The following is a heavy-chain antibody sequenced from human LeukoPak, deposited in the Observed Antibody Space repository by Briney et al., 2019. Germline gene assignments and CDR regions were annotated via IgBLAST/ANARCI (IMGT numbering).Heavy chain of an antibody. D-gene: IGHD4-23*01. CDR2: FSASDGSR. CDR3: AKNIGGFDY. J-gene: IGHJ4*02. Sequence: GGSLRLSCAASGFTFSSYSMNWVRQAPGKGLEWVSGFSASDGSRYYADSVKGRFTISRDNSKNTLYLQMNSLRAEDTAVYYCAKNIGGFDYWGQGTLVTVSS. V-gene: IGHV3-23*01. CDR1: GFTFSSYS.